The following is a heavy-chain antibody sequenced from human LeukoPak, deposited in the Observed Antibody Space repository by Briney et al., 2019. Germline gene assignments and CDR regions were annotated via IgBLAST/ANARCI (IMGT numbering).Heavy chain of an antibody. CDR3: ARDRVIAAAGSFDY. V-gene: IGHV1-46*01. D-gene: IGHD6-13*01. CDR1: GYTFTSYY. CDR2: INPTGGST. Sequence: ASVKVSCKASGYTFTSYYMQWVRQAPGQGLEWMGIINPTGGSTTYAQRFQGRVTMTRDTSTSTVYMELRSLRSEDTAVYYCARDRVIAAAGSFDYWGQGTLVTVSS. J-gene: IGHJ4*02.